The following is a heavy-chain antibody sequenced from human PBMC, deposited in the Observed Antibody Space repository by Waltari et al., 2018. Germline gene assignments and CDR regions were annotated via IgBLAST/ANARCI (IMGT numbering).Heavy chain of an antibody. CDR2: ISFDGYNQ. D-gene: IGHD2-2*02. CDR3: ARVGYCSSTGCYTSGAFDY. Sequence: QVQLVESGGGVVQPGRSLRLSCAASGFAFNSYAIHWVRQAPGKGLGGVAVISFDGYNQNYADSVRGRFTISKDSSRRTVYLQMNSLRPDDTAVYYCARVGYCSSTGCYTSGAFDYWGQGTPVIVSS. J-gene: IGHJ4*02. V-gene: IGHV3-30-3*01. CDR1: GFAFNSYA.